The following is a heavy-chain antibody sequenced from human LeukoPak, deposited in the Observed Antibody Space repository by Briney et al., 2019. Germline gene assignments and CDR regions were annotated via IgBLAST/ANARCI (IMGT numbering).Heavy chain of an antibody. CDR3: AKDLQQWLFDY. J-gene: IGHJ4*02. CDR1: GITFSTYA. CDR2: ISGSSGRT. D-gene: IGHD6-19*01. V-gene: IGHV3-23*01. Sequence: PGGSLRLSCAASGITFSTYAMTWVRQAPGKGLEWVSGISGSSGRTYYADSVKGRFTISRDNSKNTLYLQMNSLRAEDTAVYYCAKDLQQWLFDYWGQGTLVTVSS.